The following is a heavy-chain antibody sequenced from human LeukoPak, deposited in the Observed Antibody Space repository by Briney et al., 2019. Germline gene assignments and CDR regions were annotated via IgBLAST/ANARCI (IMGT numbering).Heavy chain of an antibody. CDR1: GYTFTSYG. J-gene: IGHJ4*02. Sequence: GASVKVSCKASGYTFTSYGISWVRQAPGQGLEWMGWISAYNGNTNYAQKLQGRVTMTTDTSTSTAYMELRSLRSDDTAVYYCARGDYDYVWGSYRFDYWGQGTLVPVSS. CDR2: ISAYNGNT. CDR3: ARGDYDYVWGSYRFDY. D-gene: IGHD3-16*02. V-gene: IGHV1-18*01.